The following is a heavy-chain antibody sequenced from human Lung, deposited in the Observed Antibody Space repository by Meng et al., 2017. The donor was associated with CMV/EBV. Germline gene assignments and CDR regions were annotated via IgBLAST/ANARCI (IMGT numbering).Heavy chain of an antibody. D-gene: IGHD2-15*01. CDR2: ISAYNVNT. CDR1: GYTFTSYG. V-gene: IGHV1-18*01. J-gene: IGHJ5*02. CDR3: ARVARGGYGNWFDP. Sequence: KASGYTFTSYGISWVRQAPGQGLEWMGWISAYNVNTNYAQKLQGRVTMTTDTSTSTAYMELRSLRSDDTAVYYCARVARGGYGNWFDPWGQGTLVTVSS.